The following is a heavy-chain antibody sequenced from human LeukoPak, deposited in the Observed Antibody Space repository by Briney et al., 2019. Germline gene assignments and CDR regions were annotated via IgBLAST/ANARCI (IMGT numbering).Heavy chain of an antibody. CDR3: ARGRYGGWRTRGYYYYYYGMDV. CDR1: GGTFSSYA. V-gene: IGHV1-46*01. Sequence: GSSVKVSCKASGGTFSSYAISWVRQAPGQGLEWMGIINPSGGSTSYAQKFQGRVTMTRDTSTSTVYMELSSLRSEDTAVYYCARGRYGGWRTRGYYYYYYGMDVWGQGTTVTVSS. J-gene: IGHJ6*02. CDR2: INPSGGST. D-gene: IGHD6-19*01.